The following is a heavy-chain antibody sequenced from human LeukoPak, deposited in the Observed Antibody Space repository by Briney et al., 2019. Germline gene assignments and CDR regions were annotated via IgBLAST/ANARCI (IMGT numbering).Heavy chain of an antibody. CDR1: GFTFSSYG. CDR2: IRYDGSNK. CDR3: ARDSYGDYGYFDY. D-gene: IGHD4-17*01. Sequence: PGGSLRLSCAASGFTFSSYGMHWVRQAPGKGLEGVAFIRYDGSNKYYADSVKGRFTISRDNSKNTLYLQMNSLRAEDTAVYYCARDSYGDYGYFDYWGQGTLVTVSS. V-gene: IGHV3-30*02. J-gene: IGHJ4*02.